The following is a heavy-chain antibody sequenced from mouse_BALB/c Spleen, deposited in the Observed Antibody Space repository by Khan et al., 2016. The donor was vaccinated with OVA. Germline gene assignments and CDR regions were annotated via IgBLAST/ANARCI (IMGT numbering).Heavy chain of an antibody. CDR3: ARPPITTVVATSYWFFDV. Sequence: EVQLVESGGGLVKSGGSLKLSCAASGFTFSTYAMSWVRQTPEKRLEWVATISTGDTYTYYPDSVKGRFTISRDNAKNTLYLQMSRLMSEDTAMEYCARPPITTVVATSYWFFDVWGAGTTVTVST. CDR1: GFTFSTYA. D-gene: IGHD1-1*01. J-gene: IGHJ1*01. V-gene: IGHV5-9-3*01. CDR2: ISTGDTYT.